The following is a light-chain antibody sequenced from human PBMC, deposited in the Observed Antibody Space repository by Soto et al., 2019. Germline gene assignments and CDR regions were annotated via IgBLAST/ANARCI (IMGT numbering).Light chain of an antibody. CDR2: GAS. J-gene: IGKJ2*01. CDR3: QQYGSSLPVT. CDR1: QSVSSN. Sequence: EIVMTQSPATLSVSPGERATLSCRASQSVSSNLAWYQQKPGQAPRLLIYGASTRATGIPARFSGSGSGTEFTLTISRLETEDFAVYYCQQYGSSLPVTFGQGTKVEIK. V-gene: IGKV3-15*01.